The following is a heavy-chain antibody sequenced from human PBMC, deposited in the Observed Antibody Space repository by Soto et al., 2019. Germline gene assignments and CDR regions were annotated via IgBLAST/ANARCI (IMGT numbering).Heavy chain of an antibody. CDR1: GGSFSGYY. CDR3: ARETFYYGSGSYYRNYYYYYYMDV. D-gene: IGHD3-10*01. J-gene: IGHJ6*03. Sequence: SETLSLTCAVYGGSFSGYYWSWIRQPPGKGLEWIGEINHSGSTNYNPSLKSRVTISVDTSKNQFSLKLSSVTAADTAVYYCARETFYYGSGSYYRNYYYYYYMDVWGKGTTVTVSS. CDR2: INHSGST. V-gene: IGHV4-34*01.